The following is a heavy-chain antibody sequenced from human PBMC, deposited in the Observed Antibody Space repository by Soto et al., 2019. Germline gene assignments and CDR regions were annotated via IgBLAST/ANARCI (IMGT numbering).Heavy chain of an antibody. CDR1: GFTFSSYA. V-gene: IGHV3-30-3*01. D-gene: IGHD2-15*01. CDR2: ISYDGSNK. J-gene: IGHJ4*02. Sequence: QVQLVESGGGVVQPGRSLRLSCAASGFTFSSYAMHWVRQAPGKGLEWVAVISYDGSNKYYADSVKGRFTISRDNSKNTLYLQMNSLRAEDTAVYYCASNSLVTGGFDFWGQGTLVTVSS. CDR3: ASNSLVTGGFDF.